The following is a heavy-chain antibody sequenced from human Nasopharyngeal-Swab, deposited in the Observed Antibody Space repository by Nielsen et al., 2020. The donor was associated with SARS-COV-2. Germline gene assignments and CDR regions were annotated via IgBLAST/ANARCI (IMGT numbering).Heavy chain of an antibody. D-gene: IGHD3-9*01. V-gene: IGHV4-59*01. CDR1: GGSISSYY. Sequence: GSLRLSCTVSGGSISSYYWTWIRQPPGKGLEWIGYIYYSGSTSYNPSLKSRVTISVDTSKNQFSLRLSSLTAADTAVYYCARIELRYFDGVVSNGWFDPWGQGTLVTVSS. CDR3: ARIELRYFDGVVSNGWFDP. CDR2: IYYSGST. J-gene: IGHJ5*02.